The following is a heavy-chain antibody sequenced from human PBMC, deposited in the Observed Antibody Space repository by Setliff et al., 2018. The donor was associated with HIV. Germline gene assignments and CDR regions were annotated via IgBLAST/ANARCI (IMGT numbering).Heavy chain of an antibody. Sequence: PGGSLRLSCAASGFRFRSYWMSWVRQAPGKGLEWVAGMSYDESDEICADSVKGRFTISRDNSRNTLFLQMNNLRPEDTATYYCVRDPIEGSPDYFDYWGQGALVTVSS. CDR3: VRDPIEGSPDYFDY. D-gene: IGHD1-26*01. V-gene: IGHV3-30*03. CDR2: MSYDESDE. CDR1: GFRFRSYW. J-gene: IGHJ4*02.